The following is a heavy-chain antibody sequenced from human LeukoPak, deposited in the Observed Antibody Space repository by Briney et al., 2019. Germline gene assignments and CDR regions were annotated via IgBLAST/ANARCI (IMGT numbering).Heavy chain of an antibody. CDR2: IIPIFGTA. CDR1: GGTFSSYA. Sequence: ASVKVSCKASGGTFSSYAISWVRQAPGQGLEWMGGIIPIFGTANYAQKFQGRVTITADESTSTAYMELSSLRSEDTAVYYCAREIAARPYYYYYYMDVWGKGTTVTVSS. D-gene: IGHD6-6*01. V-gene: IGHV1-69*13. CDR3: AREIAARPYYYYYYMDV. J-gene: IGHJ6*03.